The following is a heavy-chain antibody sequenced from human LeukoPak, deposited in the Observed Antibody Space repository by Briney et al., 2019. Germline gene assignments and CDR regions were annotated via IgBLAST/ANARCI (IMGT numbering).Heavy chain of an antibody. CDR2: ISAYKGNT. D-gene: IGHD3-22*01. J-gene: IGHJ6*02. CDR1: GYTFTTYG. Sequence: ASVKVSCKASGYTFTTYGISWVRQAPGQGLEWMGWISAYKGNTNYAQKLQGRVTMTTETSTSTAYMELRSLRSDDTAVYYCARQHSSGYYSPHYYCGMDVWGQGTTVTVSS. CDR3: ARQHSSGYYSPHYYCGMDV. V-gene: IGHV1-18*01.